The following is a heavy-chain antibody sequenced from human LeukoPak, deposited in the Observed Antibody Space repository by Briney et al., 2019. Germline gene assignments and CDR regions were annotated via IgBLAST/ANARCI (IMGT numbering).Heavy chain of an antibody. Sequence: SETLSLICTVSGGSISSSGYYWGWIRQPPGKGLEWIGSIHYSGSTYYNQSLKSRVTISVDTSKNQFSLKLSSVTAADTAVYYCARDTLDAYSSSWLDAFDIWGQGTMVTVSS. V-gene: IGHV4-39*07. CDR1: GGSISSSGYY. CDR2: IHYSGST. CDR3: ARDTLDAYSSSWLDAFDI. J-gene: IGHJ3*02. D-gene: IGHD6-13*01.